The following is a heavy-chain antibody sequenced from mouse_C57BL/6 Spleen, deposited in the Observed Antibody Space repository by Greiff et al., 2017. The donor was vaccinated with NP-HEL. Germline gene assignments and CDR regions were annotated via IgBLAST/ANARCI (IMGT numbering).Heavy chain of an antibody. CDR2: IDPSDSYT. CDR1: GYTFTSYW. Sequence: QVQLQQPGAELVMPGASVKLSCKASGYTFTSYWMHWVKQRPGQGLEWIGEIDPSDSYTNYNQKFKGKSTLTVDESSSTAYMQLSSLTSEDSAVYYCARGDYFDYWGQGTTLTVSS. V-gene: IGHV1-69*01. J-gene: IGHJ2*01. CDR3: ARGDYFDY.